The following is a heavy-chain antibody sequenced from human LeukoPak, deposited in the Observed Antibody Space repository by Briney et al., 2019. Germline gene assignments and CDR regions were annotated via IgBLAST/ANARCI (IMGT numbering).Heavy chain of an antibody. Sequence: GGSLRLSCAASGFTFSSYGMHWVRQAPGKGLEWVAFIRYDGSNKYYADSVKGRFTISRDNSKNTLYLRMNSLRAEDTAVYYCAKDRTRSYQPQDYWGQGTLVTVSS. CDR2: IRYDGSNK. CDR1: GFTFSSYG. D-gene: IGHD1-26*01. V-gene: IGHV3-30*02. CDR3: AKDRTRSYQPQDY. J-gene: IGHJ4*02.